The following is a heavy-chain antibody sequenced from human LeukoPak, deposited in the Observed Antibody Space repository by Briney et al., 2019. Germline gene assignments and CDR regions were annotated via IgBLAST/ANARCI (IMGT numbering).Heavy chain of an antibody. CDR2: INAGNGNT. Sequence: ASVKVSCKASGYTFTSYAMHWVRQAPGQRLEWMGWINAGNGNTRYSQKFQGRVTITRDTSASTAYMELSSLRSEDTAVYYCARGPLVDFWSSDFDYWGQGTLVTVSS. D-gene: IGHD3-3*01. J-gene: IGHJ4*02. CDR3: ARGPLVDFWSSDFDY. V-gene: IGHV1-3*01. CDR1: GYTFTSYA.